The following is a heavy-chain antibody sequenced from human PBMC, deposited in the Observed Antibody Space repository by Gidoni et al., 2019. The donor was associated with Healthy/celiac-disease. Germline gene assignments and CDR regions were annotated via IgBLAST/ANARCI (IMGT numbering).Heavy chain of an antibody. D-gene: IGHD3-10*01. CDR2: IYYSGST. Sequence: QLQLQESGPGLVKPSETLSLTCTVSGGSISSSSYYWGWIRQPPGKGLEWIGSIYYSGSTYYNPSLKSRVTISVDTSKNQFSLKLSSVTAADTAVYYCARLKAARLTMVRGVIEGWFDPWGQGTLVTVSS. V-gene: IGHV4-39*01. CDR3: ARLKAARLTMVRGVIEGWFDP. J-gene: IGHJ5*02. CDR1: GGSISSSSYY.